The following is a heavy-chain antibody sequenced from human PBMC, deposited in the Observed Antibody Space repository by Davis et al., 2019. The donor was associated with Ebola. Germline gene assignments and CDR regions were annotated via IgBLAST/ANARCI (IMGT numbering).Heavy chain of an antibody. J-gene: IGHJ6*02. D-gene: IGHD3-16*01. CDR3: ARVKRGGPPDYYYYGMDV. CDR2: IKQDGREK. V-gene: IGHV3-7*03. Sequence: GESLKISCAASGLTFSDHWMSWVRQAPGKGPEWVANIKQDGREKNYVDSVKGRFTVSRDNAKSSLYLEMNSLRGEDTAVYYCARVKRGGPPDYYYYGMDVWGQGTTVTVSS. CDR1: GLTFSDHW.